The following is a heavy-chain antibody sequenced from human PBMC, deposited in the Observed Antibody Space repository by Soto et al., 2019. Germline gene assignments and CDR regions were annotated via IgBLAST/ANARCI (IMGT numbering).Heavy chain of an antibody. Sequence: VSVKVSCKASGYTFTSYGISWVRQAPGQGLEWVGWISAYNGNTNYAQKLQGRVTMTTDTSTSTAYMELRSLRSDDTAVYYCAREEWLRGYYYYGMDVWGQGTTVTVS. CDR3: AREEWLRGYYYYGMDV. CDR2: ISAYNGNT. D-gene: IGHD5-12*01. J-gene: IGHJ6*02. CDR1: GYTFTSYG. V-gene: IGHV1-18*01.